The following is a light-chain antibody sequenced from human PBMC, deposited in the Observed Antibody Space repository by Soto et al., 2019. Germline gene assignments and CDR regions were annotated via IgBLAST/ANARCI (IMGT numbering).Light chain of an antibody. CDR3: SSYTSLNTII. J-gene: IGLJ2*01. Sequence: QSVLTQPASVSGSPGQSITISCTGTSSDVGGYNYVSWYQLHPGKAPKLMVYEVSNRPSEISTRFSGSKSGSTASLTISRLQADDEADYYCSSYTSLNTIIFGGGTKLTVL. CDR2: EVS. V-gene: IGLV2-14*01. CDR1: SSDVGGYNY.